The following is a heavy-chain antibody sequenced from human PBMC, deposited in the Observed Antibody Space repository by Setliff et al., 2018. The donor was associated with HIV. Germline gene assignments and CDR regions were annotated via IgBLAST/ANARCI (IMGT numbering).Heavy chain of an antibody. D-gene: IGHD3-16*01. V-gene: IGHV3-48*01. CDR2: ISGSGSRV. CDR3: ARDLIWGFDY. CDR1: GFSFSSYS. Sequence: PGGSLRLSCVASGFSFSSYSMNWVRQSPGKGLEWVSYISGSGSRVDYADSVKGRFTVSRDSARSSLYLQVNSLRSDDTAVYYCARDLIWGFDYWGQGTPVTVSS. J-gene: IGHJ4*02.